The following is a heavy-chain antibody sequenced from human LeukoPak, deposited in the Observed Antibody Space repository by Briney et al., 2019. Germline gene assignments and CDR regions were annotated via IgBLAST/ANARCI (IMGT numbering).Heavy chain of an antibody. Sequence: PGGSLRLSCAASGFTFSSYWMHWVRQAPGKGLVWVSRINTDGSSTNYSDSVKGRFTIYRENAKNTLYLQMNSLGDEDTAVYYCARPGYSSGWYDSWGQGTLVTVSS. CDR3: ARPGYSSGWYDS. CDR1: GFTFSSYW. D-gene: IGHD6-19*01. J-gene: IGHJ5*01. CDR2: INTDGSST. V-gene: IGHV3-74*01.